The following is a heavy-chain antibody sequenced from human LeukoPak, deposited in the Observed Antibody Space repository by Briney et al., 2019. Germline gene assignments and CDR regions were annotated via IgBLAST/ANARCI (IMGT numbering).Heavy chain of an antibody. V-gene: IGHV3-23*01. J-gene: IGHJ4*02. CDR3: AKAVHYYDSSGYYLVDY. Sequence: GGSLRLSCAASGFTFSSYAMSWVRQAPGKGLEWVSAISGSGGSTYYADSVKGRFTISRDNSKNTLYLQMNSLRAEDTAVYYCAKAVHYYDSSGYYLVDYWGQGTLVTVSS. CDR2: ISGSGGST. CDR1: GFTFSSYA. D-gene: IGHD3-22*01.